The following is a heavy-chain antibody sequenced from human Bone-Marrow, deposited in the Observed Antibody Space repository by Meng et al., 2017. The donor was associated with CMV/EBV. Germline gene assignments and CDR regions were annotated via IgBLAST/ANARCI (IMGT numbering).Heavy chain of an antibody. CDR2: IRYDGSNK. J-gene: IGHJ4*02. Sequence: GESLKISCAASGFTFSSYGMHWVRQAPGKGLEWVAFIRYDGSNKYYADSVKGRFTISRDNSKNTLYLQMNSLRAEDTAVYYCAKDRAVGATKTSYFYYWGQGTLVPVSS. V-gene: IGHV3-30*02. D-gene: IGHD6-19*01. CDR3: AKDRAVGATKTSYFYY. CDR1: GFTFSSYG.